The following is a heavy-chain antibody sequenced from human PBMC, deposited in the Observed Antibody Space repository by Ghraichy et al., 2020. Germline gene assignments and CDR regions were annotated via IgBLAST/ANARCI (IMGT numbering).Heavy chain of an antibody. J-gene: IGHJ4*02. D-gene: IGHD3-3*01. CDR1: GFTFSSYA. V-gene: IGHV3-23*01. CDR3: AKDLFEEPAQHPPVWTVPAFDY. CDR2: ISGSGGST. Sequence: LSLTCAASGFTFSSYAMSWVRQAPGKGLEWVSAISGSGGSTYYADSVKGRFTISRDNSKNTLYLQMNSLRAEDTAVYYCAKDLFEEPAQHPPVWTVPAFDYWGQGTLVTVSS.